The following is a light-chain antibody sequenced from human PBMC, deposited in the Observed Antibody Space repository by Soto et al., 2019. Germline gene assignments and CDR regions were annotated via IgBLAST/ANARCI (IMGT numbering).Light chain of an antibody. Sequence: DIQMTQSPSSLSASVGDRVTITCQASQNINNYLNWYQQKPGRAPKLLIYKASSLESGVPSRFSGSGSGTDFTLTISSLQPEDFATYYCQQSYSTPSFGQGTRLE. J-gene: IGKJ5*01. CDR2: KAS. CDR3: QQSYSTPS. CDR1: QNINNY. V-gene: IGKV1-39*01.